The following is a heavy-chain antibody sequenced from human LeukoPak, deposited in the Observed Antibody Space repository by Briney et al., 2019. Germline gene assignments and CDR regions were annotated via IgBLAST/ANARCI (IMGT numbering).Heavy chain of an antibody. Sequence: GASVKVSCKASGGTFSSYAISWVRQAPGQGLEWMGGIIPIFGTANYAQKFQGRVTITTDESTSTAYMELSSLRSEDTAVYYCAKSYYYGSGISYYYYMDAWGKGTTVTVSS. D-gene: IGHD3-10*01. CDR2: IIPIFGTA. J-gene: IGHJ6*03. V-gene: IGHV1-69*05. CDR1: GGTFSSYA. CDR3: AKSYYYGSGISYYYYMDA.